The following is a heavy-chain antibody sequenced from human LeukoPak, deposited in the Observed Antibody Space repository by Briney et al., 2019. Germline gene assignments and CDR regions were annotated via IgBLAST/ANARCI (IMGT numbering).Heavy chain of an antibody. CDR3: ARESSSSWYSFDY. J-gene: IGHJ4*02. CDR2: IKQDVSEK. D-gene: IGHD6-13*01. CDR1: GFTFSSYW. V-gene: IGHV3-7*01. Sequence: GGSLRLSCAASGFTFSSYWMSWVRQAPGKGLEWVANIKQDVSEKYYVDSVKGRFTISSDNAKNSLYLQMNSLRAEDTAVYYCARESSSSWYSFDYWGQGTLVTVSS.